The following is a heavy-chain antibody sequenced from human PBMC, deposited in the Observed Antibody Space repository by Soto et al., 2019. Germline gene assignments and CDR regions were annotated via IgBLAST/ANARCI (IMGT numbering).Heavy chain of an antibody. V-gene: IGHV4-34*01. CDR2: INHSGST. J-gene: IGHJ4*02. CDR1: GGSFSGYY. Sequence: PSETLSLTCAVYGGSFSGYYWSWIRQPPGKGLEWIGEINHSGSTNYNPSLKSRVTISVDTSKNQFSLKLRSVTAADTAGYYCARANPHYFDSGGKGTLVTVS. CDR3: ARANPHYFDS.